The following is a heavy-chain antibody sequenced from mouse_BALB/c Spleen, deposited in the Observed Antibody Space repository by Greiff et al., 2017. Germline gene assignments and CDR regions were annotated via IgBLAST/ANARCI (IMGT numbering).Heavy chain of an antibody. CDR2: ISSGGSYT. J-gene: IGHJ2*01. CDR3: ARRRITTAFDY. D-gene: IGHD1-2*01. Sequence: DVKLVESGGGLVKPGGSLKLSCAASGFTFSSYAMSWVRQTPEKRLEWVATISSGGSYTYYPDSVKGRFTISRDNAKNTLYLQMSSLRSEDTAMYYCARRRITTAFDYWGQGTTLTVSS. CDR1: GFTFSSYA. V-gene: IGHV5-9-3*01.